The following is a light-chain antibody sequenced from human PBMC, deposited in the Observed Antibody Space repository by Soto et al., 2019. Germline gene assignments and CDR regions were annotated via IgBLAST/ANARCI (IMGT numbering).Light chain of an antibody. CDR3: QQRSNWPPVIT. J-gene: IGKJ5*01. CDR1: QTFSSH. V-gene: IGKV3-11*01. Sequence: EIVLTQSPATLSLSPGERDTLSCRASQTFSSHLAWYQQKPGQAPRLLIYDASKRATGIPARFSGRVSGTDFTLTISSLEPEDFAVYYCQQRSNWPPVITFGQGTRLE. CDR2: DAS.